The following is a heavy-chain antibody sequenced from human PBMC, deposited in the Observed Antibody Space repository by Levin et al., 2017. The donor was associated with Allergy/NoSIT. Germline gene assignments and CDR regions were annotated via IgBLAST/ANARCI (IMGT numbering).Heavy chain of an antibody. CDR1: GFTFDDYT. V-gene: IGHV3-43*01. J-gene: IGHJ4*02. D-gene: IGHD3-10*01. CDR2: ISWDGGST. Sequence: PGGSLRLSCAASGFTFDDYTMHWVRQAPGKGLEWVSLISWDGGSTYYADSVKGRFTISRDNRKNSLYLQMNSLRTEDTALYYCAKNNQGSGSYDSPCDYWGQGPLDTVSS. CDR3: AKNNQGSGSYDSPCDY.